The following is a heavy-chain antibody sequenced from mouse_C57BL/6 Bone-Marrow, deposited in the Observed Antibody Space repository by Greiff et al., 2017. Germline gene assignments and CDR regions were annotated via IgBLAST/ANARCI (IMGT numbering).Heavy chain of an antibody. CDR3: ARRDYGSSYCAMDD. CDR1: GYTFTSYW. J-gene: IGHJ4*01. CDR2: IYPGSGST. D-gene: IGHD1-1*01. V-gene: IGHV1-55*01. Sequence: VQLQQPGAELVKPGASVKMSCKASGYTFTSYWITWVKQRPGQGLEWIGNIYPGSGSTNYNEKFKSKATLTVDTPSSTAYMQLSSLPSADSAVXYCARRDYGSSYCAMDDWGKGTSGTVSS.